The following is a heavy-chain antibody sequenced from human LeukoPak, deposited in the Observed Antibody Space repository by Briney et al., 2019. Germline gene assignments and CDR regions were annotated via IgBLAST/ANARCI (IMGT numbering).Heavy chain of an antibody. CDR1: GLTFRSYA. Sequence: GGPLTLSCAASGLTFRSYAMLWVRQAPRKGLEWVAVKSRDGSNKIYADSVKGRFTISRDNSKNTLYLQMNSLRAEDKAVYYCARDRGNYYDSSGSFDYWGQGTLVTVSS. D-gene: IGHD3-22*01. J-gene: IGHJ4*02. CDR2: KSRDGSNK. CDR3: ARDRGNYYDSSGSFDY. V-gene: IGHV3-30*04.